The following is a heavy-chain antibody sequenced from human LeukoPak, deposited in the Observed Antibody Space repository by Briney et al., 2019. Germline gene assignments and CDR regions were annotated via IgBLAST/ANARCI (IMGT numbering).Heavy chain of an antibody. CDR2: INPSGGST. Sequence: GASVKVSCKASGYTFTSYYMHWVRQAPGQGLEWMGIINPSGGSTSYAQKFQGRVTMTRDMSTSTVYMELSSLRSEDTAVYYCARGPDLPYYYDSSGYRSGAYYMDVWGKGTTVTISS. D-gene: IGHD3-22*01. V-gene: IGHV1-46*01. CDR3: ARGPDLPYYYDSSGYRSGAYYMDV. J-gene: IGHJ6*03. CDR1: GYTFTSYY.